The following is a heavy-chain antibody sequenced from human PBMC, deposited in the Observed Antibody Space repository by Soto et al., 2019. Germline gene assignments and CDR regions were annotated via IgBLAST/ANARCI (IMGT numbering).Heavy chain of an antibody. CDR1: GFTFTDYA. Sequence: EVQLVESGGGLVQPGRSLRLSCAASGFTFTDYAMHWVRQAPGKALEWVSLISWNRGTIDYADSVKGRFTISRDNAKNSLYLQMNSLRPDDTALYFCAKDTGHYYDLSGHPFCYGVDVWGQWTTVTVSS. D-gene: IGHD3-22*01. J-gene: IGHJ6*02. V-gene: IGHV3-9*01. CDR3: AKDTGHYYDLSGHPFCYGVDV. CDR2: ISWNRGTI.